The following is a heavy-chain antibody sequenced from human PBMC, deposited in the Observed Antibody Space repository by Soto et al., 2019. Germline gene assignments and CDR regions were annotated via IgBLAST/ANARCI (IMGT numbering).Heavy chain of an antibody. CDR3: ARGRVVPAARGEGYYYYMDV. Sequence: GGSLRLSCAASGFTFSSYSMNWVRQAPGKGLEWVSSISSSSSYIYYADSVKGRFTISRDNAKNSLYLQMNSLRAEDTAVYYCARGRVVPAARGEGYYYYMDVWGKGTTVTVSS. J-gene: IGHJ6*03. CDR1: GFTFSSYS. CDR2: ISSSSSYI. D-gene: IGHD2-2*01. V-gene: IGHV3-21*01.